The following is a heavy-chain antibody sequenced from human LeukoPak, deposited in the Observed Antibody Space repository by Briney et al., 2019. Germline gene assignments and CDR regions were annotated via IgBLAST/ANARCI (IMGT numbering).Heavy chain of an antibody. CDR2: ISGSGGST. CDR3: ASRSGWNSYYYYYYMDV. J-gene: IGHJ6*03. V-gene: IGHV3-23*01. CDR1: GFIFSNYA. D-gene: IGHD6-19*01. Sequence: SGGSLRLSCAASGFIFSNYAMSWVRQAPGKGLEWVSVISGSGGSTYYADSVKGRFTISRDNSKNTLYLQMNSLRAEDTAVYYCASRSGWNSYYYYYYMDVWGKGTTVTVSS.